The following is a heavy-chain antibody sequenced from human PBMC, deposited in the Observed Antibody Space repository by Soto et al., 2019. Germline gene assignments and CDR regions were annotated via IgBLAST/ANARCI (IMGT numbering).Heavy chain of an antibody. CDR2: ISGSGGST. CDR1: GFTFSSYV. CDR3: AKESSRGWVDY. V-gene: IGHV3-23*01. Sequence: EVQLLESGGGLVQPGGPLRLSCAASGFTFSSYVISWVRQAPGKGLEWVSGISGSGGSTYYADSVKGRFTISRDNSKDTLYLQMNSLRAEDTAVYYCAKESSRGWVDYWGQGTLVTVSS. J-gene: IGHJ4*02. D-gene: IGHD6-19*01.